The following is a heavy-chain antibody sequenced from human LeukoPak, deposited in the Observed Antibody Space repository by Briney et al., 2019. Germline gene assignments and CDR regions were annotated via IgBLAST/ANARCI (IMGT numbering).Heavy chain of an antibody. CDR2: TYYRSTGYN. CDR1: GDSVSSNSVT. D-gene: IGHD2-2*01. CDR3: ARRLTQYDCFDP. V-gene: IGHV6-1*01. J-gene: IGHJ5*02. Sequence: SQTLSLTCAISGDSVSSNSVTWNWIRQSPSRGLEWLGRTYYRSTGYNDYAVSVRGRITVNPDTSKNQFSLHLNSVTPEDTAVYYCARRLTQYDCFDPWGQGILSSSPQ.